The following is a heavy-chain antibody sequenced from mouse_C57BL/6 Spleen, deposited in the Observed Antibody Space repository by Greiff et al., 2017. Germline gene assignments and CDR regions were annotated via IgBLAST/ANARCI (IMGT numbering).Heavy chain of an antibody. J-gene: IGHJ1*03. CDR3: AKNYGGYFDV. V-gene: IGHV2-5*01. D-gene: IGHD1-1*01. Sequence: VQLQESGPGLVQPSPSLSITCTVSGFSLTSYGVHWVRQSPGKGLEWLGVIWRGGSTDYNAAFMSRLSITKDNSKSQVFCKMNSLQADDTAIYYCAKNYGGYFDVWGTGTTVTVSS. CDR2: IWRGGST. CDR1: GFSLTSYG.